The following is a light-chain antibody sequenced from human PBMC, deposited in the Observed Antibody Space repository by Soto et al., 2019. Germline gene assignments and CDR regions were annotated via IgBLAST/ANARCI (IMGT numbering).Light chain of an antibody. V-gene: IGKV3-11*01. CDR2: DAS. J-gene: IGKJ5*01. Sequence: EVVLTHSPATLSLSPCERATLSCRASQSVGSELGWYQQKPGQAPRLVIFDASNRATGIPDRFSGSGSGTDFTLTITRLEPEDSAVYNCQLRTTFGQGTRLEIK. CDR1: QSVGSE. CDR3: QLRTT.